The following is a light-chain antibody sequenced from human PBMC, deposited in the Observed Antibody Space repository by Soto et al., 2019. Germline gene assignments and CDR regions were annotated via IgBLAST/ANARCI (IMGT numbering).Light chain of an antibody. CDR3: QQSYSSPTT. CDR2: GAS. Sequence: MTPCPRFLSASPEDIATITCRASQSIGKDLNWYQQKPGKAPKFLIYGASTLQSGVPSRFTGSGSGTDFTLTVNRLQAEDFAIYYCQQSYSSPTTFGQGTRLEIK. V-gene: IGKV1-39*01. J-gene: IGKJ5*01. CDR1: QSIGKD.